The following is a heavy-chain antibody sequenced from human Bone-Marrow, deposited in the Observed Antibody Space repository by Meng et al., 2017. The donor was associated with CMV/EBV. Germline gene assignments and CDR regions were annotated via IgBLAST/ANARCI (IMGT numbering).Heavy chain of an antibody. J-gene: IGHJ3*01. CDR3: AKSWSGWPYDAFEV. V-gene: IGHV3-23*01. Sequence: GESLKISCVSSGSTFSTYAMSWVRQAPGKGLEWVAAVSGGDGTTYYADSVKGRFTISRDNSKNTVYLQMKSLRAEDTAIYYCAKSWSGWPYDAFEVWGQGTMVTVSS. CDR2: VSGGDGTT. D-gene: IGHD3-3*01. CDR1: GSTFSTYA.